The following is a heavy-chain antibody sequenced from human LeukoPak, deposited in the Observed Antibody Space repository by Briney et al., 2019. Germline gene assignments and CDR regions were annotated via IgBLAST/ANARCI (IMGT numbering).Heavy chain of an antibody. D-gene: IGHD3-10*01. J-gene: IGHJ4*02. V-gene: IGHV3-7*03. CDR2: INRHGCEK. Sequence: GGSLRLFCGASGFTFGDFFMSWVRRAPGKGLEGVANINRHGCEKFHVDSVRDRFTISRDNAKNALFLQMHSLRADDTAMYFCARGVTMIRGAVMYPFLFDFWGRGTLVTVSS. CDR3: ARGVTMIRGAVMYPFLFDF. CDR1: GFTFGDFF.